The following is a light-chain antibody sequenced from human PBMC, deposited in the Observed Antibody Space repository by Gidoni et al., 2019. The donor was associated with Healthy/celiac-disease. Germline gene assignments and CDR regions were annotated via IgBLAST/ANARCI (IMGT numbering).Light chain of an antibody. CDR3: QTWGTGIHVV. J-gene: IGLJ2*01. CDR2: LNSDGSH. CDR1: SGHSSYA. Sequence: SAFQASVKLTCTLSSGHSSYAIAWHQQQPEKGPRYLMKLNSDGSHSKGDGIPDRFSGSSSGAERYLTISSLQSEDEADYYCQTWGTGIHVVFGGGTKLTVL. V-gene: IGLV4-69*01.